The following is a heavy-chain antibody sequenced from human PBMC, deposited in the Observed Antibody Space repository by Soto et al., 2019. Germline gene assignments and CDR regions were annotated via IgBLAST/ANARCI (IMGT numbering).Heavy chain of an antibody. D-gene: IGHD5-12*01. CDR3: AREGVAPYYYYGMDV. Sequence: SVKVSCKASGVTFSSYTISWVRQAPEQGLEWMGWISTYNGDTNYAQTFQGRVTMTTDTSTSTVHMEVRSLRSDDTAVYYCAREGVAPYYYYGMDVWGQGTPVTVSS. CDR2: ISTYNGDT. J-gene: IGHJ6*02. CDR1: GVTFSSYT. V-gene: IGHV1-18*01.